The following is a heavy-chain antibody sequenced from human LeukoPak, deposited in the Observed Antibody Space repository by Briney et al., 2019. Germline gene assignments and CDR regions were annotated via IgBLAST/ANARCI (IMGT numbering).Heavy chain of an antibody. V-gene: IGHV1-18*01. CDR3: ARDVVVVPAAYYYGMDV. CDR1: GYTFTSYG. CDR2: ISAYNGNT. J-gene: IGHJ6*02. Sequence: GASVKVSCKASGYTFTSYGISWVRQGPGQGLEWMGWISAYNGNTNYAQKLQGRVTMTTDTSTSTAYMELRSLRSDDTAVYYCARDVVVVPAAYYYGMDVWGQGTTVTVSS. D-gene: IGHD2-2*01.